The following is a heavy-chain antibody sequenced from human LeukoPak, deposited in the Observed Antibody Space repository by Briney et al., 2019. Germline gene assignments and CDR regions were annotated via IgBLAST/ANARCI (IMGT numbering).Heavy chain of an antibody. CDR1: GFTFSSYA. J-gene: IGHJ4*02. V-gene: IGHV3-23*01. D-gene: IGHD6-13*01. CDR2: ISGSGGST. CDR3: AKTSARSSSRSFDY. Sequence: GGSLRLSCAASGFTFSSYAMSWVRQAPGKGLEWVSAISGSGGSTYYADSVKGRFTISRDNSKNTLYPQMNSLRAEDTAVYYCAKTSARSSSRSFDYWGQGTLVTVSS.